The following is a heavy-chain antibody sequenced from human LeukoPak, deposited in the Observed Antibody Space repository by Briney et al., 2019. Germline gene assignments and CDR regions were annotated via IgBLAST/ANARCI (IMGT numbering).Heavy chain of an antibody. CDR3: ARDSYYCSGGSCYSVSDY. V-gene: IGHV3-7*01. D-gene: IGHD2-15*01. CDR2: IKQDGSEK. J-gene: IGHJ4*02. CDR1: GFTFNNHW. Sequence: GGSLRLSCAASGFTFNNHWMSWVRQAPGKGLEWVANIKQDGSEKYYVDSVKGRFTISRDNAKNSLYLQMNSLRAEDTAVFYCARDSYYCSGGSCYSVSDYWGQGTLVTVSS.